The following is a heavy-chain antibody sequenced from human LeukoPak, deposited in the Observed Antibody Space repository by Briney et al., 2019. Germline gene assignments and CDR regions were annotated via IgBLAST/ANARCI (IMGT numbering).Heavy chain of an antibody. Sequence: ASETLSLTCAVYGGSFSGYYWSWIRQPPGKGLEWIGEINHSGSTNYNPSLKSRVTISVDTSKNQFSLKLSSVTAADTAVYYCAKTGLHWYFDLWGRGTLVTVSS. CDR2: INHSGST. CDR3: AKTGLHWYFDL. V-gene: IGHV4-34*01. J-gene: IGHJ2*01. CDR1: GGSFSGYY.